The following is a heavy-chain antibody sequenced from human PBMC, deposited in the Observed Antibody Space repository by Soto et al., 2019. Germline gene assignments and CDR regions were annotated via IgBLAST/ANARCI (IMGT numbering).Heavy chain of an antibody. D-gene: IGHD1-1*01. V-gene: IGHV4-31*03. CDR3: ARDPLPLERRPGSRYGMDV. J-gene: IGHJ6*02. CDR2: IYYSGST. CDR1: GGSISSGGYY. Sequence: SETLSLTCTVSGGSISSGGYYWSWIRQHPGKGLEWIGYIYYSGSTYYNPSLKSRVTISVDTSKNQFSLKLSSVTAADTAVYYCARDPLPLERRPGSRYGMDVWAKGPRSPSP.